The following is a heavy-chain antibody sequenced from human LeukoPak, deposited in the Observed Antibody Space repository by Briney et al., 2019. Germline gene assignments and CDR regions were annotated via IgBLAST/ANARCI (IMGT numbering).Heavy chain of an antibody. D-gene: IGHD3-10*01. CDR3: ARSEILDYYYGSGRYFDY. CDR2: MNIGNGNT. J-gene: IGHJ4*02. CDR1: GYTFTGFA. V-gene: IGHV1-3*04. Sequence: ASVKVSCKASGYTFTGFAVHWVRQAPGQRPEWMGWMNIGNGNTKYSQNFQDRITVTRDTSANTVYMELSSLRSEDTAVYYCARSEILDYYYGSGRYFDYWGQGSLVTVSS.